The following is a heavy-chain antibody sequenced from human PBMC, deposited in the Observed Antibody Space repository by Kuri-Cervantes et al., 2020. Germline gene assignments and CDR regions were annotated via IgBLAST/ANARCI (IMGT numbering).Heavy chain of an antibody. Sequence: GESLKISCVASGFTFSSYWMNWVRRAPGKGLEWVANIKQDGSERYYVDSVKGRFTISRDNAENSLYLQMSSLRAEDTAVYYCARSSGSSRSQYSFDYWGQGTLVTVSS. D-gene: IGHD1-26*01. J-gene: IGHJ4*02. CDR3: ARSSGSSRSQYSFDY. CDR2: IKQDGSER. CDR1: GFTFSSYW. V-gene: IGHV3-7*01.